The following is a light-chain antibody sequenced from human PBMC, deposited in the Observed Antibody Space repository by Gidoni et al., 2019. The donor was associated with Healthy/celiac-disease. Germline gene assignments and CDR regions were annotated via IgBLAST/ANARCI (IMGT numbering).Light chain of an antibody. CDR2: EVS. J-gene: IGLJ1*01. CDR1: SSDVGRYDY. V-gene: IGLV2-8*01. CDR3: SSYAGTYSPFV. Sequence: QSALTQPPSASGSPGQSVTISCTGTSSDVGRYDYVSWFQQHPGKAPKLLIYEVSKRPSGVPDRVSGSKSGNTASLTVSGLQAEDEAEYHCSSYAGTYSPFVFGTGTSVTV.